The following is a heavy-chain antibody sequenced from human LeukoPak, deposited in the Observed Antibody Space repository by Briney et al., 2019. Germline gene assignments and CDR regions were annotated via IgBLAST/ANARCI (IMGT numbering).Heavy chain of an antibody. Sequence: GRSLRLSCAASGFTFSSYGMHWVRQAPGKGLEWVAVIWYDGSNKYYADSVKGRFTISRDNSKNTLYLQMNSLRAEDTAVYYCARGAEYSGSYYVSGYWGQGTLVTVSS. J-gene: IGHJ4*02. CDR3: ARGAEYSGSYYVSGY. D-gene: IGHD1-26*01. V-gene: IGHV3-33*01. CDR2: IWYDGSNK. CDR1: GFTFSSYG.